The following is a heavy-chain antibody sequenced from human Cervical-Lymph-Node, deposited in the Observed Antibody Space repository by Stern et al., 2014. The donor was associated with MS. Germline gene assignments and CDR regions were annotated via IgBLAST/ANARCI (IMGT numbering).Heavy chain of an antibody. CDR2: LNHILGKE. V-gene: IGHV1-69*01. CDR3: ARGELKEGLVRGMDV. Sequence: QVQQEASRAEVKNPGSSAKVSCKASGGTFSSSANSWVPQDPGKGLEWLGGLNHILGKEHYAPRFQGRVTITADESTSTAYMELSSLRSEDTAVYYCARGELKEGLVRGMDVWGQGTTVTVSS. J-gene: IGHJ6*02. D-gene: IGHD1-26*01. CDR1: GGTFSSSA.